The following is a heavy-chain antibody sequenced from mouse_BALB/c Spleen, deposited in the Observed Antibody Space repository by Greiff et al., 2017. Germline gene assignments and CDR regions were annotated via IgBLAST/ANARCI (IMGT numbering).Heavy chain of an antibody. CDR3: TRREVAFDD. Sequence: QVQLQQPGAELVRPGASVKLSCKASGYTFTSYWINWVKQRPGQGLEWIGNIYPSDSYTNYNQKFKDKATLTVDKSSSTAYMQLSSPTSEDSAVYYCTRREVAFDDWGQGTTRTVSS. CDR2: IYPSDSYT. CDR1: GYTFTSYW. V-gene: IGHV1-69*02. D-gene: IGHD1-1*02. J-gene: IGHJ2*01.